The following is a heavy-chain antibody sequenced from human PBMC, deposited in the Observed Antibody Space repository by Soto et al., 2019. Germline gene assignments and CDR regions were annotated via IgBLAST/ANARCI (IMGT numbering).Heavy chain of an antibody. D-gene: IGHD3-22*01. CDR2: INSSGSTI. CDR3: AGAMYYYDSRGSSGY. V-gene: IGHV3-11*01. Sequence: GKGLEWVSYINSSGSTINYADSVKGRFTISRDNAKNSLYLQMNSLRAEDTAVYYCAGAMYYYDSRGSSGYWGKGTLVTVSS. J-gene: IGHJ4*02.